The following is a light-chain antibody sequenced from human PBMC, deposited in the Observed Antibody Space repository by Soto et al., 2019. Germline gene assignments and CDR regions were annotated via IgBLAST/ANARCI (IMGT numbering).Light chain of an antibody. J-gene: IGKJ1*01. CDR1: QSVSSSY. V-gene: IGKV3-20*01. CDR2: GAS. Sequence: EIVLTQSPGTLSLSPGERATLSCRASQSVSSSYLAWYQQKPGQAPRLLIYGASSRATGIPDRFSGSGSGTDFTLAISRPEPEDLAVYYCQQYGSSRGTFGQGTKVEIK. CDR3: QQYGSSRGT.